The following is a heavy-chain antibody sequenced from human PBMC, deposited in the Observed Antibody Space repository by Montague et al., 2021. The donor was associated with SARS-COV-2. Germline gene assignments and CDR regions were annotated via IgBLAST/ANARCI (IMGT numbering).Heavy chain of an antibody. V-gene: IGHV4-59*08. CDR1: GGSISSFY. Sequence: SETLSLTCIVSGGSISSFYWCWFRQLPGKGLVWIGYIFDSRSTNYNQPLASRVIMSVDTSKNQFSLKVKSVTAADTAVYYCARHYSATLSAVYWGQGTLVTVSS. D-gene: IGHD2-15*01. J-gene: IGHJ4*02. CDR2: IFDSRST. CDR3: ARHYSATLSAVY.